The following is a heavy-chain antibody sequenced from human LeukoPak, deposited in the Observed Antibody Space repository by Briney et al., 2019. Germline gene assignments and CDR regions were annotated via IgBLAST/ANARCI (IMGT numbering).Heavy chain of an antibody. CDR1: GGTFSSYA. J-gene: IGHJ4*02. V-gene: IGHV1-2*02. D-gene: IGHD4-23*01. Sequence: ASVKVSCKASGGTFSSYAISWVRQAPGQGLEWMGGINPNSGGTYYAQKFQGRVTMTSDTSISTAYMELSRLRSDNTAVYYCARDLYGGTSATFDYWGQGTLVTVSS. CDR2: INPNSGGT. CDR3: ARDLYGGTSATFDY.